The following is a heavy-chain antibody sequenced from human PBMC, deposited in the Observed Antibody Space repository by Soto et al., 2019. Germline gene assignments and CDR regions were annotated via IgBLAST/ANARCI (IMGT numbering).Heavy chain of an antibody. CDR3: ARGTLHYDILTGYLDY. D-gene: IGHD3-9*01. J-gene: IGHJ4*02. Sequence: KPSETLSLTCTVSGGSISSGGYYWSWIRQHPGKGLEWIGYIYYSGSTYYNPSLKSRVTISVDTSKNQFSLKLSSVTAADTAVYYCARGTLHYDILTGYLDYWGQGTLVTVSS. CDR2: IYYSGST. V-gene: IGHV4-31*02. CDR1: GGSISSGGYY.